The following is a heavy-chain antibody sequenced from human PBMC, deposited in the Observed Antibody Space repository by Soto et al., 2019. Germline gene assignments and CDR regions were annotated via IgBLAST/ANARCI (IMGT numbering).Heavy chain of an antibody. V-gene: IGHV3-43*01. Sequence: EVQLVESGGAVVHPGGSLRLSCAASGFTFDDYSMHWVHQAPGKGLEWISLISWDDGSTYYADSVKGRFTISRDNSKNSLYLQMNSLTTEDTAMYHCAKSPEEGSYYYGMDVWGQGTAVTVSS. CDR2: ISWDDGST. CDR3: AKSPEEGSYYYGMDV. CDR1: GFTFDDYS. J-gene: IGHJ6*02. D-gene: IGHD6-19*01.